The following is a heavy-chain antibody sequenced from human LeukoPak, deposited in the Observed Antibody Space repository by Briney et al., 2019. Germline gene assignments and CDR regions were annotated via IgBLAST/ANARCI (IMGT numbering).Heavy chain of an antibody. J-gene: IGHJ6*02. CDR1: GGSISSYY. Sequence: SETRSLTCTVSGGSISSYYWSWIRQPPGKGLEWIGFIYYSESSNYNPSLRSRVTISVDTSKNQFSLKLSSVTAADTAVYYCARERYYYDSSGYYSPGYYYGMDVWGQGTTVTVSS. CDR3: ARERYYYDSSGYYSPGYYYGMDV. CDR2: IYYSESS. V-gene: IGHV4-59*01. D-gene: IGHD3-22*01.